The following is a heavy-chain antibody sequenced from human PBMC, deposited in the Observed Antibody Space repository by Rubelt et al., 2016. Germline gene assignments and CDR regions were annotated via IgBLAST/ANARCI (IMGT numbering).Heavy chain of an antibody. CDR3: AKDPFGPPYYFDY. V-gene: IGHV3-30*18. CDR1: GFTFSDYL. J-gene: IGHJ4*02. CDR2: ISSDGSNE. Sequence: GGGVVQPGRSLRLSCAASGFTFSDYLMHWVRQAPGKGLEWVTVISSDGSNEYFADSVKGRFTISRDNSKNTLFLQMNTLRAEDTAVYYCAKDPFGPPYYFDYWGQGTLVTVSS. D-gene: IGHD3-16*01.